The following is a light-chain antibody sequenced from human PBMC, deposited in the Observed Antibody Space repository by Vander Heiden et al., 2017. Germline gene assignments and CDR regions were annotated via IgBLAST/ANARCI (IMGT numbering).Light chain of an antibody. CDR3: QQYGSSPET. CDR2: GAS. Sequence: EIVLTQSPGTLSLSPGESATLSCTASQSVSSSYLAWYQQKPGQAPRLLIYGASSRATGIPDRFSGSGSGTDFTLTISRLEPEDFAVYYCQQYGSSPETFGQGTKVEIK. J-gene: IGKJ1*01. CDR1: QSVSSSY. V-gene: IGKV3-20*01.